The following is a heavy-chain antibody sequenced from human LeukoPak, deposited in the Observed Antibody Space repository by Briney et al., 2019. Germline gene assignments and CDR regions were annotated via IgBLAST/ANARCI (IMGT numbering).Heavy chain of an antibody. D-gene: IGHD5-18*01. CDR2: VFDSGRT. CDR1: GGSMTTHH. CDR3: TTIKRGNIFGYFDF. Sequence: SETLSPTCTVSGGSMTTHHWNWIRKTPGKGLEWIGYVFDSGRTKDNPSLKSRVTLSADTSKNQLSLRLSSVTAADTAVYYCTTIKRGNIFGYFDFWGQGILVTVSS. J-gene: IGHJ4*02. V-gene: IGHV4-59*11.